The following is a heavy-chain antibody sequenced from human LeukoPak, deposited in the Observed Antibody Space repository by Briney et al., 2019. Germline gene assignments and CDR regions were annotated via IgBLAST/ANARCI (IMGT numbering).Heavy chain of an antibody. D-gene: IGHD3-3*01. CDR2: INRNGSDI. Sequence: GGSLRLSCAASGFTLSSYSMSWVRQAPGKGLEWVSNINRNGSDIYYVDSVKGRFTISRDNCKNSLYLQINSLRADDTAVYYCAKDPPLVWSCYYRETCSALCGEVTLGTVSS. V-gene: IGHV3-7*01. CDR1: GFTLSSYS. CDR3: AKDPPLVWSCYYRETCSAL. J-gene: IGHJ4*02.